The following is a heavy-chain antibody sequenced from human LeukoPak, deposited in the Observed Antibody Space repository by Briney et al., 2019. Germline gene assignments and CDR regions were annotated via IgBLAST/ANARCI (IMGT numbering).Heavy chain of an antibody. CDR3: ARGYCSGGSCYSYYYYNYMDV. CDR1: GGSIHSY. CDR2: ISGSGTI. J-gene: IGHJ6*03. V-gene: IGHV4-4*07. D-gene: IGHD2-15*01. Sequence: SETLSLTCTVSGGSIHSYWSWIRQPAGKGLEWIGRISGSGTITYNPALQSRLTISIDTSKNQFSLKLMSVTAADTAVYYCARGYCSGGSCYSYYYYNYMDVWGKGTTVTVSS.